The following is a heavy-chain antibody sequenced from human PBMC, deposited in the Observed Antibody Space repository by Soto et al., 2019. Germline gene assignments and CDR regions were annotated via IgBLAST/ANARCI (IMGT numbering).Heavy chain of an antibody. Sequence: GGSLRLSCAASGFTFSSYAMSWVRQAPGKGLEWVSAISGSGGSTYYADSVKGRFTISRDNSKNTLYLQMSSLKTEDTAMYYCSWSHSINYYFDSWGQGTLVTVSS. J-gene: IGHJ4*02. V-gene: IGHV3-23*01. CDR2: ISGSGGST. CDR1: GFTFSSYA. CDR3: SWSHSINYYFDS. D-gene: IGHD3-3*01.